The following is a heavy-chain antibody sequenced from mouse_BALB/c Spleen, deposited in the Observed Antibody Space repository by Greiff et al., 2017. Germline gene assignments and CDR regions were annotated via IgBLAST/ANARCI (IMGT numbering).Heavy chain of an antibody. Sequence: EVKVEESGGGLVKPGGSLKLSCAASGFTFSDYYMYWVRQTPEKRLEWVATISDGGSYTYYPDSVKGRFTISRDNAKNNLYLQMSSLKSEDTAMYYCARDYYGDYWGQGTTLTVSS. V-gene: IGHV5-4*02. J-gene: IGHJ2*01. CDR2: ISDGGSYT. CDR3: ARDYYGDY. CDR1: GFTFSDYY.